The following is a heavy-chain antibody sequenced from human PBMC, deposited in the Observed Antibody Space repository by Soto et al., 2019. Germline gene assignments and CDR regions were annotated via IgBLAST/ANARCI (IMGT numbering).Heavy chain of an antibody. Sequence: EVQLVESGGGLVQPGGSLRLSCAASGFTFSAHYMDWVRQAPGKGLEWVGRTRNKANSYTTEYAASVKSRFTISRDDSESSLYLQMKSLKTEDTAVYYCASSLGYCSTTSCHHYYFDFWGQGTLVTVSS. V-gene: IGHV3-72*01. CDR3: ASSLGYCSTTSCHHYYFDF. D-gene: IGHD2-2*01. J-gene: IGHJ4*02. CDR2: TRNKANSYTT. CDR1: GFTFSAHY.